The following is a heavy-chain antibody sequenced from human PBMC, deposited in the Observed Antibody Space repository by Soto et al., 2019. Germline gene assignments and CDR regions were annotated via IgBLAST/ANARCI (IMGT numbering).Heavy chain of an antibody. D-gene: IGHD3-3*01. CDR2: MNPNSGNT. Sequence: ASVKVSCKASGYTFTSYDINWVRQATGQGLEWMGWMNPNSGNTGYAQKFQGRVTMTRNTSISTAYMELSSLRSEDTAVYYCARVASYDFWSGPRYSYYYRMDVWRQGSTVTVTS. V-gene: IGHV1-8*01. CDR3: ARVASYDFWSGPRYSYYYRMDV. CDR1: GYTFTSYD. J-gene: IGHJ6*02.